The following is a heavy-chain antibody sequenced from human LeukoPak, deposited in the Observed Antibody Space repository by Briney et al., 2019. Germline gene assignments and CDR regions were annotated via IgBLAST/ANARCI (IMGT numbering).Heavy chain of an antibody. CDR3: ARGGRRTPYYFDY. V-gene: IGHV4-34*01. CDR1: GGSFSGYY. Sequence: PSETLSLTCAVYGGSFSGYYWSWIRQPPGKGLEWVGVIYHSGSTNYNPSLKSRVTISVDTSKNQFSLKLSSVTAADTAVYYCARGGRRTPYYFDYWGQGTLVTVSS. CDR2: IYHSGST. D-gene: IGHD1-14*01. J-gene: IGHJ4*02.